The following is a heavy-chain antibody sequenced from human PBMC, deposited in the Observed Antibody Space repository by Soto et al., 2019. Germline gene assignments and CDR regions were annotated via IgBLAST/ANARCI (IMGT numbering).Heavy chain of an antibody. J-gene: IGHJ6*02. Sequence: GASVKVSCKASGGTFSSYAISWVRQAPGQGLEWMGWISAYNGNTNYAQKLQGRVTMTTDTSTSTAYMELRSLRSDDTAVYYCARVGDYGDYVIARMDVWGQGTTVTVSS. CDR2: ISAYNGNT. CDR1: GGTFSSYA. CDR3: ARVGDYGDYVIARMDV. V-gene: IGHV1-18*01. D-gene: IGHD4-17*01.